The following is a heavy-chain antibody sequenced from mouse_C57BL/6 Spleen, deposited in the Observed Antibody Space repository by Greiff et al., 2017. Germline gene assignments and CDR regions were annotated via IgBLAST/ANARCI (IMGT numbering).Heavy chain of an antibody. V-gene: IGHV1-52*01. CDR1: GYTFTSYW. J-gene: IGHJ3*01. CDR3: AREGGAWFAY. CDR2: IDPSDSET. Sequence: VKLQQPGAELVRPGSSVKLSCKASGYTFTSYWMHWVKQRPIQGLEWIGNIDPSDSETHYNQKFKDKATLTVDKSSSTAYMQLSSLTSEDSAVYYCAREGGAWFAYWGQGTLVTVSA.